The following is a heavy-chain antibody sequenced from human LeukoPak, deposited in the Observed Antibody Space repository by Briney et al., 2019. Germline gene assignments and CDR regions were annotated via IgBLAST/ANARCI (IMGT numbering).Heavy chain of an antibody. J-gene: IGHJ5*02. CDR1: GYTFTGYY. CDR3: ASLELVLVEESWFDP. D-gene: IGHD2-8*02. Sequence: GASVKVSCKASGYTFTGYYMHRVRQAPGQGLEWMGWINPNSGGTNYAQKFQGRVTMTRDTSISTAYMELSRLRSDDTAVYYCASLELVLVEESWFDPWGQGTLVTVSS. CDR2: INPNSGGT. V-gene: IGHV1-2*02.